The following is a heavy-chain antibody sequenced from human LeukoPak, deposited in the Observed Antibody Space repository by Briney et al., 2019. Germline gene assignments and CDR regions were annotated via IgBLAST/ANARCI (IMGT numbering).Heavy chain of an antibody. CDR2: IHNSGST. CDR1: GGSISSGGYY. Sequence: SETLSLTCTVSGGSISSGGYYWSWIRQHPGKGLEWIGYIHNSGSTNYNPSLKSRVTISADTSKNQVSLKLSSVTAADTAVYYCARGCRTTSCYAADYWGQGTLVTVSS. D-gene: IGHD2-2*01. CDR3: ARGCRTTSCYAADY. V-gene: IGHV4-61*08. J-gene: IGHJ4*02.